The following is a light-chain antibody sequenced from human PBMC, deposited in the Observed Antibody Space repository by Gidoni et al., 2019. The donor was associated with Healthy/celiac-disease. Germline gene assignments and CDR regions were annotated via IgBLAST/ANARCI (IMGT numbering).Light chain of an antibody. Sequence: DIVMTQYPDSLAVSLGERATIICKSSQSVLYNSNNKNYLAWYQQKPGQPPKLLFYWASTRQAGVPDRFSGSGSGTDFTLSISSLQAEDVAVYYCQQHYDIPWTFGRGTRVELK. V-gene: IGKV4-1*01. J-gene: IGKJ1*01. CDR2: WAS. CDR3: QQHYDIPWT. CDR1: QSVLYNSNNKNY.